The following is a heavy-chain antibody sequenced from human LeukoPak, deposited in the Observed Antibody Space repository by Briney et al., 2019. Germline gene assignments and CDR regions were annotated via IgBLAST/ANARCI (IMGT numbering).Heavy chain of an antibody. Sequence: GGSLRLSCAASGFTFSSYWMSWVRQAPGKGLEWVANIKQDGSEKYYVDSVKGRFTISRDNSKNTLYLQMNSLRAEDTAVYYCARDSSGWYYFDYWGQGTLVTVSS. CDR2: IKQDGSEK. CDR1: GFTFSSYW. J-gene: IGHJ4*02. CDR3: ARDSSGWYYFDY. D-gene: IGHD6-19*01. V-gene: IGHV3-7*03.